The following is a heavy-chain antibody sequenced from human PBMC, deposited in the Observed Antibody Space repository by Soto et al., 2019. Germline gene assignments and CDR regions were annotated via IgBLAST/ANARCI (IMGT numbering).Heavy chain of an antibody. CDR3: TTPIVVVPAARGSFDI. D-gene: IGHD2-2*01. V-gene: IGHV3-15*01. CDR1: GFTFSNAW. CDR2: IKSKTDGGTT. J-gene: IGHJ3*02. Sequence: GGSLRLSCAASGFTFSNAWMSWVRQAPGKGLEWVGRIKSKTDGGTTDYAAPVKGRFTISRDDSKNTLYLQMNSLKTEDTAVYYCTTPIVVVPAARGSFDIWGQGTMVTVSS.